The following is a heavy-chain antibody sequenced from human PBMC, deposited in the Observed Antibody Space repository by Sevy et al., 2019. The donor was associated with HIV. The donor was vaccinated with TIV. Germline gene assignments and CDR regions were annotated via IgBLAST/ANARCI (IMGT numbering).Heavy chain of an antibody. CDR2: ISPHNGDT. CDR1: GYTFSTYR. D-gene: IGHD2-15*01. V-gene: IGHV1-18*01. CDR3: ARAYCSGGRCYYLDY. J-gene: IGHJ4*02. Sequence: ASVQVSCKISGYTFSTYRITWVRQAPGQGLEWMGWISPHNGDTNYEQKLQDRITMITDTSTNTPFMELTSLRSDDTAVYYCARAYCSGGRCYYLDYWGQGTLVTVSS.